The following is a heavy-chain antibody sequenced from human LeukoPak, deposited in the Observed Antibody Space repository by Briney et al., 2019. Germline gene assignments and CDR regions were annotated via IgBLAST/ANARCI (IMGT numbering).Heavy chain of an antibody. CDR1: GFTFDDYA. Sequence: AGGSLRLSCAASGFTFDDYAMHWVRQAPGKGLEWVSLISWDGGSTYYADSVKGRFTISRDNNKNSLYLQMNSLRAEDTALYYCAKGGPRYYYYYMDVWGKGTTVTVSS. J-gene: IGHJ6*03. D-gene: IGHD3-10*01. CDR3: AKGGPRYYYYYMDV. V-gene: IGHV3-43D*03. CDR2: ISWDGGST.